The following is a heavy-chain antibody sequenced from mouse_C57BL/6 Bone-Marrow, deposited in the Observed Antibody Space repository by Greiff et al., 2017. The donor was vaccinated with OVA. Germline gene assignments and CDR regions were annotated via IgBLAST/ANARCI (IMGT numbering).Heavy chain of an antibody. CDR3: ARDYDYDDLGAMDY. CDR1: GYTFTSYW. D-gene: IGHD2-4*01. CDR2: INPSNGGT. Sequence: VQLQESGAELARPGASVKLSCKASGYTFTSYWMHWVKQRPGQGLEWIGNINPSNGGTNYNEKFKSKATLTVDKSSSTAYMQLSSLTSEDSAVYYCARDYDYDDLGAMDYWGQGTSVTVSS. V-gene: IGHV1-53*01. J-gene: IGHJ4*01.